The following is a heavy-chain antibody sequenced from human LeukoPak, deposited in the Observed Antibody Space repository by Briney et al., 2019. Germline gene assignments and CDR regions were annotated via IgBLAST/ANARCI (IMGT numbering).Heavy chain of an antibody. V-gene: IGHV6-1*01. CDR3: CHSLSGRTGAFDI. CDR1: GDGVSSNSAA. D-gene: IGHD2-21*01. Sequence: KLSQTLSLTCAISGDGVSSNSAAWNWIRQSPSRGLEWLGRTYYRSKWYNDYAVSVKSRITINPDTSKNQFSLQLDSVTPEDTAVYYCCHSLSGRTGAFDIWGRGTVVTVSS. CDR2: TYYRSKWYN. J-gene: IGHJ3*02.